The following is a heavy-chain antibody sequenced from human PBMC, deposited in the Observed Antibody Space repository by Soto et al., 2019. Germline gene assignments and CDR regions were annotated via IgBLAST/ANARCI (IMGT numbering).Heavy chain of an antibody. CDR1: GGSISSYY. CDR2: IYYSGST. J-gene: IGHJ6*02. Sequence: QVQLQESGPGLVKPSETLSLTCTVSGGSISSYYWSWIRQPPVKGLEWIGYIYYSGSTNYNPSLKRRGTISVDTAKSQCSLRLSSVTAADTAVYYCARGCLRAGGYYCYGMDVWGQGTTVTVFS. CDR3: ARGCLRAGGYYCYGMDV. V-gene: IGHV4-59*01. D-gene: IGHD5-12*01.